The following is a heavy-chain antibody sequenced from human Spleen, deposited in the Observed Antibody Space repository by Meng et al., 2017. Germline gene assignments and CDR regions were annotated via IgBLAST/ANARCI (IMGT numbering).Heavy chain of an antibody. CDR1: GYNFPDYY. Sequence: HVRFVQSVAEVKKPGASVNVSCKPSGYNFPDYYIHWVRRAPGQGLEWMGRIDPKTGDTHYALKFQGRVTMTGDTSISTAYMELSGLRSDDTAMYYCARDEDISAAGKLFGDYWGHGTLVTVSS. J-gene: IGHJ4*01. V-gene: IGHV1-2*06. CDR2: IDPKTGDT. D-gene: IGHD6-13*01. CDR3: ARDEDISAAGKLFGDY.